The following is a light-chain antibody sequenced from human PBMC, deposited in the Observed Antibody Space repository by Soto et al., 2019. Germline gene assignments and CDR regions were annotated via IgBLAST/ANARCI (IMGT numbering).Light chain of an antibody. V-gene: IGKV1-5*03. CDR1: QNVRIY. J-gene: IGKJ3*01. CDR2: QTS. CDR3: QQYYIYPPA. Sequence: DIPMTQSPYTLSTSVGDRVTITCRASQNVRIYLAWYQQKPGKAPQLLIYQTSSLQSGVPSRFSGSGSETEFTLANSSLQSEDFATYYCQQYYIYPPAFGLGTKVEIK.